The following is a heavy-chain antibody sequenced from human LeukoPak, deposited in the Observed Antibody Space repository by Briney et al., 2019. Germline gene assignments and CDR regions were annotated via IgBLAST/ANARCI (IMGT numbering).Heavy chain of an antibody. J-gene: IGHJ4*02. CDR1: GGSISSSYY. CDR2: IYYSGST. Sequence: SEILSLTCTVSGGSISSSYYWGWIRQPPGKGLEWIGGIYYSGSTYYNPSLKSRVTISIDTSKNQFSLKLTSVTAADTAVYYCARTEYSTGWDRFSFVYWGQGTLVTVSS. V-gene: IGHV4-39*01. D-gene: IGHD6-19*01. CDR3: ARTEYSTGWDRFSFVY.